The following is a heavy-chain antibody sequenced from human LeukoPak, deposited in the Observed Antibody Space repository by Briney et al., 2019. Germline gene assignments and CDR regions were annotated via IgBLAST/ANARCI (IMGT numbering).Heavy chain of an antibody. D-gene: IGHD4-17*01. CDR3: ARWNSGMTTVTTIPRYYYYGMDV. J-gene: IGHJ6*02. CDR2: ISSSSSYT. V-gene: IGHV3-11*03. Sequence: KTGGSLRLSCAASGFTFSDYYMSWIRQAPGKGLEWVSYISSSSSYTNYADSVKGRFTISRDNAKHSLYLQMNSPRAEDTAVYYCARWNSGMTTVTTIPRYYYYGMDVWGQGTTVTVSS. CDR1: GFTFSDYY.